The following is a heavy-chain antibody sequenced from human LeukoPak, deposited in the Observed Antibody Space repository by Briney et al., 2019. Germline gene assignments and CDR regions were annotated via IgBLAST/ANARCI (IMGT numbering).Heavy chain of an antibody. J-gene: IGHJ6*02. CDR1: GFTFSSYA. D-gene: IGHD6-19*01. Sequence: GGSLRLSCAASGFTFSSYAMHWVRQAPGKGLEWVAVISYDGSNKYYADSVKGRFTISRDNPKNTLYLQMNSLRAEDTAVYYCAREQDSSGWPRYYYYYYGMDVWGQGTTVTVSS. CDR3: AREQDSSGWPRYYYYYYGMDV. V-gene: IGHV3-30-3*01. CDR2: ISYDGSNK.